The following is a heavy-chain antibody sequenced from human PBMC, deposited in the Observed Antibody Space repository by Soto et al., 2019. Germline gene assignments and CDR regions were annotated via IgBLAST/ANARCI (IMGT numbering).Heavy chain of an antibody. CDR1: GYTFTSYG. J-gene: IGHJ6*03. Sequence: ASVKVSCKASGYTFTSYGISWVRQAPGQGLEWMGWISAYNGNTNYAQKLQGRVTMTTDTSTSTAYMELRSLRSDDTAVYYCARVYYGSGSYNKYYYYYYMDVWGKGTTVTVSS. CDR2: ISAYNGNT. V-gene: IGHV1-18*01. D-gene: IGHD3-10*01. CDR3: ARVYYGSGSYNKYYYYYYMDV.